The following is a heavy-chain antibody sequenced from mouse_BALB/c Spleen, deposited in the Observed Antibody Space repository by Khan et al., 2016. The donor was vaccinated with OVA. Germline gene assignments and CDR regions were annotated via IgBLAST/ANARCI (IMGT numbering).Heavy chain of an antibody. Sequence: EVELVESGPGLVKPSQSLSLTCTVTGYSITSDYAWNWIRQFPGNKLEWMGYISYSGRTSYNPSLKSRISITRDTSKNQFFLQLNSVTTEDTATYDCARSVTSTSVVATDFDYWGQGTTLTVSS. CDR2: ISYSGRT. CDR3: ARSVTSTSVVATDFDY. J-gene: IGHJ2*01. CDR1: GYSITSDYA. V-gene: IGHV3-2*02. D-gene: IGHD1-1*01.